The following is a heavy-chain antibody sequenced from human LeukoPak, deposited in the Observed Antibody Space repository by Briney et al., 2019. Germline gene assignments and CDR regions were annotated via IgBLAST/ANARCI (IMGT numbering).Heavy chain of an antibody. D-gene: IGHD6-19*01. J-gene: IGHJ6*02. CDR1: GFTFSSYA. Sequence: GGSLRLSCAASGFTFSSYAMHWVRQAPGKGLEWVANIQSDGSEKNYIDSVQGRFTISRDNAKTSLYLQMNSLTAEDTAVYYCARDSTVATYYGVDVWGQGTTVTVSS. CDR2: IQSDGSEK. CDR3: ARDSTVATYYGVDV. V-gene: IGHV3-7*01.